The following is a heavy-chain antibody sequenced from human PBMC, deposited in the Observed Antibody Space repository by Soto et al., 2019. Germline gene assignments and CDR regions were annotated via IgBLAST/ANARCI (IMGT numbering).Heavy chain of an antibody. CDR3: ARDRGVAPPVAGNTHYYYYMDV. D-gene: IGHD6-19*01. CDR2: ISAYNGDT. CDR1: GYSFTNYG. Sequence: QDQLVQSGGEVKKPGASVKASCKASGYSFTNYGITWVRQAPGQGFEWMGWISAYNGDTNYAQKLQGRVTMTTDASTSTAYLELRSLRSDDTALYYCARDRGVAPPVAGNTHYYYYMDVWGKGTTVTVSS. J-gene: IGHJ6*03. V-gene: IGHV1-18*01.